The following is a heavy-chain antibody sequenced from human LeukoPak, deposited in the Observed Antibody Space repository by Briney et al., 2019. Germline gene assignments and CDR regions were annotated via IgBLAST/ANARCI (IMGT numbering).Heavy chain of an antibody. CDR3: ARGTTDAY. V-gene: IGHV1-46*01. D-gene: IGHD1-1*01. CDR1: GYTFTSSY. Sequence: ASVKVSCKPSGYTFTSSYIGWVRQAPGQGLEWMGVINPSGGSTRYAQKFQGRVTMTGDPSTRTVYMELSSLTSDATAVYYCARGTTDAYWGQGTPVTVSS. CDR2: INPSGGST. J-gene: IGHJ4*02.